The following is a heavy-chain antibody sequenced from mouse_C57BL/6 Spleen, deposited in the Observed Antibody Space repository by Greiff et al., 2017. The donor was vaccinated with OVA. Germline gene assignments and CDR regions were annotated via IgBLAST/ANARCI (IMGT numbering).Heavy chain of an antibody. Sequence: EVQGVESGGGLVQPGRSMKLSCVASGFTFSNYWMNWVRPSPEKGLEWVAQIRLKSDNYATHYAESVKGRFTISRDDSNSSVYLQMNNLRAEDTGIYYCTGYYSNYFYYFDYWGQGTTLTVSS. CDR1: GFTFSNYW. V-gene: IGHV6-3*01. CDR3: TGYYSNYFYYFDY. D-gene: IGHD2-5*01. CDR2: IRLKSDNYAT. J-gene: IGHJ2*01.